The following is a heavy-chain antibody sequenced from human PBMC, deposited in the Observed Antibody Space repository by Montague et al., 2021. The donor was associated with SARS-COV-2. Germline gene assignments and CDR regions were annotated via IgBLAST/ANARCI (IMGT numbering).Heavy chain of an antibody. D-gene: IGHD3-22*01. V-gene: IGHV3-20*04. CDR1: GFIFDDYG. J-gene: IGHJ4*02. CDR3: ARLRDSGAYGAPGAY. Sequence: SLRLSCAASGFIFDDYGMNWVRQGPGKGLEWVSSINWNGDTTRYADSVRGRFIISRDNAKKSLHLQINSLRVNDTALYYCARLRDSGAYGAPGAYWGQGALVTVSS. CDR2: INWNGDTT.